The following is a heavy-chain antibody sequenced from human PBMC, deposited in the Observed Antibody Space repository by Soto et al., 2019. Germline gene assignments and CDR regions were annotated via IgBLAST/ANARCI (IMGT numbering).Heavy chain of an antibody. CDR3: AKDAYYGSSGYYYYFDY. Sequence: PGGSLRLSCAVSGLTFIRYGMHWVRQAQGTGLEWVAVISSDGGDKSYVDSVKGRFSISRDNIKNTLFLQMSSLRAEDTAVYYCAKDAYYGSSGYYYYFDYWGQGTQVTVSS. CDR1: GLTFIRYG. J-gene: IGHJ4*02. D-gene: IGHD3-22*01. V-gene: IGHV3-30*18. CDR2: ISSDGGDK.